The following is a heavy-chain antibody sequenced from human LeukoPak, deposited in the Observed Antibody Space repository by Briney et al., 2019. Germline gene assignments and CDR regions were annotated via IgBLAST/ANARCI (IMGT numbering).Heavy chain of an antibody. Sequence: SETLSLTCTVSGDSMSNYYWSWIRQSAGKGLEWIGYVYSSGSTNYNPSLKSRVTISVDTSKNQFSLKLNSVTAADTAVYYCARRMSHLYNFEYWGQGTLVTVSS. CDR2: VYSSGST. V-gene: IGHV4-59*08. D-gene: IGHD5-24*01. CDR1: GDSMSNYY. J-gene: IGHJ4*02. CDR3: ARRMSHLYNFEY.